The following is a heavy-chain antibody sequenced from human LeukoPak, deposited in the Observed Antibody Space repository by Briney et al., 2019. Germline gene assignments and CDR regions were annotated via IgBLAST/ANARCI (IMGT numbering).Heavy chain of an antibody. Sequence: GASVKVSCKASGDALTGSDFYWVRQATGQGLEWMGWMNPNTGYTGYAQKFQGRVTMTRNTSISTAYMELSSLRSEDTAVYYCARGSEWELLFDYWGQGTLVTVSS. J-gene: IGHJ4*02. CDR3: ARGSEWELLFDY. D-gene: IGHD1-26*01. CDR1: GDALTGSD. V-gene: IGHV1-8*01. CDR2: MNPNTGYT.